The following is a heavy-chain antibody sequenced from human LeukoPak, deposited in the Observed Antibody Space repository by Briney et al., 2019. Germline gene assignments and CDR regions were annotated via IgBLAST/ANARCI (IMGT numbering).Heavy chain of an antibody. V-gene: IGHV1-69*06. J-gene: IGHJ4*02. D-gene: IGHD6-13*01. CDR1: GYTFTGYY. CDR2: IIPIFGTA. Sequence: SLKVSCKASGYTFTGYYMHWVRQAPGQGLEWMGGIIPIFGTANYAQKFKGRVTITADKSTSTAYMERSSLRSEDAAVYYCARKGYSSLGFDYWDQGTLVTVSS. CDR3: ARKGYSSLGFDY.